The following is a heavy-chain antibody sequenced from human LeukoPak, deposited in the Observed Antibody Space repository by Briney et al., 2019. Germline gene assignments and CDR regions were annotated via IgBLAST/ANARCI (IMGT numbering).Heavy chain of an antibody. CDR2: IIPIFGTA. V-gene: IGHV1-69*05. J-gene: IGHJ6*03. Sequence: WASVKVSCKASGGTVSSYAISWVRQAPGQVLEWMGGIIPIFGTANYAQKFQGRVTITTDESTSTAYMELSSLRSEDTAVYYCARVLDYYYYMDVWGKGTTVTVSS. D-gene: IGHD3-3*01. CDR1: GGTVSSYA. CDR3: ARVLDYYYYMDV.